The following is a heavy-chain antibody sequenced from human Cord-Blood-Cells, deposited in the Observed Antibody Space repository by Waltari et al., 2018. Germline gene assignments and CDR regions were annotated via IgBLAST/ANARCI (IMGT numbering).Heavy chain of an antibody. D-gene: IGHD2-2*01. CDR3: AKILVAGDFNWYFDL. V-gene: IGHV3-9*01. CDR1: GFTFDDYA. J-gene: IGHJ2*01. Sequence: EVQLVESGGGLVQPGRSLRLSCAASGFTFDDYAMHWFRQAPGKGLEWVSGISWNSGSIGYADSVKGRFTISRDNAKNSLYLQMNSLRAEDTALYYCAKILVAGDFNWYFDLWGRGTLVTVSS. CDR2: ISWNSGSI.